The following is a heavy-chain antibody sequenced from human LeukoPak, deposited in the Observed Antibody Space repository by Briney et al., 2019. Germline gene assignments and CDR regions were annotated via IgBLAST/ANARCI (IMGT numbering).Heavy chain of an antibody. V-gene: IGHV4-59*01. CDR3: ARRANTGFDDFDI. D-gene: IGHD2-8*02. CDR2: IYYSGST. Sequence: NPSETLSLTCTVSGGSISSYYWSWIRQPPGEGVEWIGYIYYSGSTNYNPSLKSRVTISVDTSKNQFSLKLSSVTAADTAVYYCARRANTGFDDFDIWGQGTMVTVSS. CDR1: GGSISSYY. J-gene: IGHJ3*02.